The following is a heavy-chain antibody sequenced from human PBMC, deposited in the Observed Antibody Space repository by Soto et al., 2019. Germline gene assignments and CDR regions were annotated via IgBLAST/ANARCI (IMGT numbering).Heavy chain of an antibody. CDR2: INHSGST. V-gene: IGHV4-34*01. CDR1: GGPFSGYY. CDR3: ARGHRVPARRGYYYYGMDV. D-gene: IGHD2-2*01. Sequence: SETLSLTCAVYGGPFSGYYWSWIRQPPGKGLEWIGEINHSGSTNYNPSLKSRVTISVDTSKNQFSLKLSSVTAADTAVYYCARGHRVPARRGYYYYGMDVWGQGTTVTVSS. J-gene: IGHJ6*02.